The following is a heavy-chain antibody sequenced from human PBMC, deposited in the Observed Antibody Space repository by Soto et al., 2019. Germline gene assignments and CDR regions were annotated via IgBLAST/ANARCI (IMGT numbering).Heavy chain of an antibody. CDR2: INAGNGNT. Sequence: VSVKVSCKGSGYTFTSYAMRWVRQAPGQRLEWMGWINAGNGNTKYSQKFQGRVTITRDTSASTAYMELSSLRSEDTAVYYCARRAILWQQLANHYYYGMDVWGQGTTVTVSS. D-gene: IGHD6-13*01. V-gene: IGHV1-3*01. CDR1: GYTFTSYA. J-gene: IGHJ6*02. CDR3: ARRAILWQQLANHYYYGMDV.